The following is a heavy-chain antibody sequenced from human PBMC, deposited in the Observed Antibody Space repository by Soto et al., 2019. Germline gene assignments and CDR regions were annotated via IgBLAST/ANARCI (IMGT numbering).Heavy chain of an antibody. Sequence: KASETLSLTCTVSGGSISSGDYYWSWIRQPPGKGLEWIGYIYYSGSTYYNPSLKSRVTISVDTSKNQFSLKLSSVTAADTDVYYCARDTKGKGSYIYYYYGMDVWGQGTTVTVSS. CDR2: IYYSGST. D-gene: IGHD1-26*01. CDR3: ARDTKGKGSYIYYYYGMDV. V-gene: IGHV4-30-4*01. CDR1: GGSISSGDYY. J-gene: IGHJ6*02.